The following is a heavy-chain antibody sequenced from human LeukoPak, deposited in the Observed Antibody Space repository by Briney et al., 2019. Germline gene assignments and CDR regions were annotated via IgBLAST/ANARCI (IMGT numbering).Heavy chain of an antibody. Sequence: SETLSLTCTISGGSISSYYWSWIRQPAGKGLEWIGRIYTSGSTNYNPSLQSRVTMSVDTSKNQFSLELSSVTAADTAVYYCASSPSDARYGSWFDPWGQGTLVTVSS. CDR1: GGSISSYY. J-gene: IGHJ5*02. D-gene: IGHD1-1*01. V-gene: IGHV4-4*07. CDR3: ASSPSDARYGSWFDP. CDR2: IYTSGST.